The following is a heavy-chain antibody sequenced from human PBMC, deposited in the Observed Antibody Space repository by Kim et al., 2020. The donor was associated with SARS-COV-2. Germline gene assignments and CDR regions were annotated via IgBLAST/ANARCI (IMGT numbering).Heavy chain of an antibody. V-gene: IGHV4-34*01. D-gene: IGHD2-21*02. CDR3: ARAVRRLLRGAFDI. CDR2: INHSGST. CDR1: GGSFSGYY. J-gene: IGHJ3*02. Sequence: SETLSLTCAVYGGSFSGYYWSWIRQPPGKGLEWIGEINHSGSTNYNPSLKSRVTISVDTSKNQFSLKLSSVTAADTAVYYCARAVRRLLRGAFDIWGQGTMVTVSS.